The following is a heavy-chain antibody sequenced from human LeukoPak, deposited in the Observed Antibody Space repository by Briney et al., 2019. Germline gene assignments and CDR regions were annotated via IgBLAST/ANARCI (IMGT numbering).Heavy chain of an antibody. CDR3: ARGPFDY. CDR2: ISGSGSST. J-gene: IGHJ4*02. Sequence: GGSLRLSCAASGFTLSSYAMTWVRQAPGKGLEWVSAISGSGSSTYYADSVKGRFTISRDNSKNTLYLQMNNLRAEDTAVYYCARGPFDYWGQGTLVTVSS. CDR1: GFTLSSYA. V-gene: IGHV3-23*01.